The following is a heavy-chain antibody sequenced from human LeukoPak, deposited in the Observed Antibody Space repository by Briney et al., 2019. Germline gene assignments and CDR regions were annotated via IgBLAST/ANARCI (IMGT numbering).Heavy chain of an antibody. CDR3: ARSGLFDY. Sequence: SETLSLTCTVSGGSISSYYWSWIRQPPGKGLEWIGYIYYGGSTNYNPSLKGRVTISVDTSKNQFSLKLSSVTAADTAVYYCARSGLFDYWGQGTLVTVSS. CDR2: IYYGGST. V-gene: IGHV4-59*01. CDR1: GGSISSYY. J-gene: IGHJ4*02.